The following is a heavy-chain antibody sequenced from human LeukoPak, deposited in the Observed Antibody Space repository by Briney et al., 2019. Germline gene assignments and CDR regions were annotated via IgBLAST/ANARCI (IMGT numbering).Heavy chain of an antibody. CDR2: MAYDGSNE. J-gene: IGHJ4*02. V-gene: IGHV3-30-3*01. CDR1: GFTFSSYS. CDR3: ARERLRYCSGGGCHNFDY. Sequence: GRSLKLSCAASGFTFSSYSMHWVRQAPGKGLEWVAIMAYDGSNEYYADSVKGRFTISRDNSKNTLYLQMNSLIAEDTAVYYCARERLRYCSGGGCHNFDYWGQGTLVTVSS. D-gene: IGHD2-15*01.